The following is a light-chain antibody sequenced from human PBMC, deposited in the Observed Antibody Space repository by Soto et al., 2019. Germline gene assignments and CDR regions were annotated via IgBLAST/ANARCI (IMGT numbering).Light chain of an antibody. CDR3: QQYGISPT. CDR1: HSVSSND. V-gene: IGKV3-20*01. J-gene: IGKJ1*01. Sequence: EIVLTQSPGTLSLSPGERATLSCRSSHSVSSNDLAWYQQKPGQAPRLLIYDVSSRATVIPDRFSGSGSGTDFTLTISRLEPVDFAVYYCQQYGISPTFGQGTKVEIK. CDR2: DVS.